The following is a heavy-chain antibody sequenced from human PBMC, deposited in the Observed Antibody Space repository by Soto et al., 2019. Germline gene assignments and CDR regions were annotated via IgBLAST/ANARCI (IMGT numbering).Heavy chain of an antibody. Sequence: EVQLLESGGGLVQPGGSLRLSCAASGFTFSSYAMSWVRQAPGKGLEWVSAISGSGGSTYYADSMKGRFTISRDNSKNTLYLQMNSLRAEDTAVYYCAKDGVTIFGPSGDFQHWGQGTLVTVSS. CDR3: AKDGVTIFGPSGDFQH. J-gene: IGHJ1*01. CDR1: GFTFSSYA. D-gene: IGHD3-3*01. V-gene: IGHV3-23*01. CDR2: ISGSGGST.